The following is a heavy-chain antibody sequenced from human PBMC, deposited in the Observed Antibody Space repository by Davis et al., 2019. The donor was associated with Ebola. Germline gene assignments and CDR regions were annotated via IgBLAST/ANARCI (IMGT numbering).Heavy chain of an antibody. CDR2: VRSHGSDD. D-gene: IGHD1-26*01. CDR3: AKGSGMVIPTAVAY. V-gene: IGHV3-30*02. J-gene: IGHJ4*02. Sequence: GESLKISCAASGFTFNIFDMHWVRQAPGRGLEWVAFVRSHGSDDHYADSVKGRFTISRDNPKNTVYLQMNSLRAEDTAIYYCAKGSGMVIPTAVAYWGQGTLVTVSS. CDR1: GFTFNIFD.